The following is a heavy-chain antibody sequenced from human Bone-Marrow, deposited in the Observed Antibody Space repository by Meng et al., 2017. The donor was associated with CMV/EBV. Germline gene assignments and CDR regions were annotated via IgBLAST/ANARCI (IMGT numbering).Heavy chain of an antibody. CDR1: GFTFSSYA. D-gene: IGHD3-10*02. V-gene: IGHV3-30*02. CDR3: AKVFLRWVSDAFDI. J-gene: IGHJ3*02. CDR2: IRYDGSNK. Sequence: GESLKISCAASGFTFSSYAMSWVRQAPGKGLEWVAFIRYDGSNKYYADSVKGRFTISRDNSKNTLYLQMNSLRAEDTAVYYCAKVFLRWVSDAFDIWGQGTMVTVSS.